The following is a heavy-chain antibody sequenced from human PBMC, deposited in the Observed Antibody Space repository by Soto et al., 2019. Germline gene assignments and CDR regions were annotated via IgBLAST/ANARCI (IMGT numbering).Heavy chain of an antibody. CDR2: INHSGST. J-gene: IGHJ4*02. Sequence: SGTLSLTCAVYGGSFSGYYWSWVRQPPGKGLEWIGEINHSGSTNYNPSLKSRVTISVDTSKNQFSLKLSSVTAADTAVYYCASFRYCSGGSCYFVGFDYWGQGTLVTVSS. CDR1: GGSFSGYY. V-gene: IGHV4-34*01. CDR3: ASFRYCSGGSCYFVGFDY. D-gene: IGHD2-15*01.